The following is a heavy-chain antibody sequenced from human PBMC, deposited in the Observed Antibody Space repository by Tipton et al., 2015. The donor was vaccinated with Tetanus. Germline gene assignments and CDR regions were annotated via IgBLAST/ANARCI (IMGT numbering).Heavy chain of an antibody. CDR3: ASGSSIRHGLDV. CDR1: GYTFTSYG. J-gene: IGHJ6*02. CDR2: LNPKSGSA. V-gene: IGHV1-8*02. D-gene: IGHD2-2*01. Sequence: QLMQSGPEVKKPGASVKVSCKTSGYTFTSYGLNWVRKAAGRGFEWMGWLNPKSGSAAYAPRFQGRVTMTTNTSITTAFMEVASLTYEDTAVYYCASGSSIRHGLDVWGHGTSVTVSS.